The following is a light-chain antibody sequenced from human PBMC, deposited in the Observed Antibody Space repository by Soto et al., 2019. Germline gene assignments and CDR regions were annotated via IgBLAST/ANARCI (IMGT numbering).Light chain of an antibody. CDR3: SSYTSSSTLL. V-gene: IGLV2-14*01. CDR2: YVS. J-gene: IGLJ2*01. Sequence: QSALTQPASVSGSPGQSITISCTGTSSDVGGYNYVSWYQQHPGKAPKLMIYYVSNRPSGVSNRFSGSKSGNTASLTISGLQAEDEADYYCSSYTSSSTLLFGGGTKLTVL. CDR1: SSDVGGYNY.